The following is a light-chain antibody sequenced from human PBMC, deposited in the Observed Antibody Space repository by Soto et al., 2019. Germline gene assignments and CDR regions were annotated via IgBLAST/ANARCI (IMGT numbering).Light chain of an antibody. V-gene: IGLV1-51*01. Sequence: QSVLTQPPSVSAAPGQRVTISCSGSSSNIGNNYVSWYQQVPGTAPKLLIYDNNNRPSGIPDRFSGSKSGTSATLVITELQTGDEADYYCGTWDTSLSGGVFGGGTKLTVL. J-gene: IGLJ3*02. CDR3: GTWDTSLSGGV. CDR1: SSNIGNNY. CDR2: DNN.